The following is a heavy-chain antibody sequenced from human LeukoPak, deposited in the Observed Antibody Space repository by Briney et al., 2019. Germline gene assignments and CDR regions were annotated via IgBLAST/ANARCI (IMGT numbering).Heavy chain of an antibody. CDR2: ISGSGGST. J-gene: IGHJ4*02. CDR3: AKDGTAPQYDFWSGYYIGPFFDY. CDR1: GFTFSSYA. Sequence: GGSLRLSCAASGFTFSSYAMSWVRQAPGKGLEWVSAISGSGGSTYYADPVKGRFTISRDNSKNTLYLQMNSLRAEDTAVYYCAKDGTAPQYDFWSGYYIGPFFDYWGQGTLVTVSS. V-gene: IGHV3-23*01. D-gene: IGHD3-3*01.